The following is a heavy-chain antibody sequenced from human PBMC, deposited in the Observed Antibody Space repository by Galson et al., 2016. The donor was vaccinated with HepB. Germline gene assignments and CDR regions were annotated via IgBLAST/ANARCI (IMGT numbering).Heavy chain of an antibody. D-gene: IGHD5-24*01. CDR1: GFTFSGYA. Sequence: SLRLSCAASGFTFSGYAMHWVRQAPGKGLEWVAVISYDGSNEDYADSVKGRFSVSRYNSKNTLYLQMNSLRADDTAVYYCARVGDPPSNRWLKLNYFDYWGQGTLVTVSS. J-gene: IGHJ4*02. CDR2: ISYDGSNE. V-gene: IGHV3-30-3*01. CDR3: ARVGDPPSNRWLKLNYFDY.